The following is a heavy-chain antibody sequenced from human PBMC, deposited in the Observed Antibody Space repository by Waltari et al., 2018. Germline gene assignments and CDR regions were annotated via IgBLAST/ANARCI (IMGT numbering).Heavy chain of an antibody. D-gene: IGHD3-22*01. CDR3: ARDRDSSGYYPDAFDI. CDR1: GFTFSSYS. CDR2: ISSSSSYI. J-gene: IGHJ3*02. V-gene: IGHV3-21*01. Sequence: EVQLVESGGGLVKPGGSLRLSCAAFGFTFSSYSMNWVRQAPGKGLEWVSSISSSSSYIYYADSVKGRFTISRDNAKNSLYLQMNSLRAEDTAVYYCARDRDSSGYYPDAFDIWGQGTMVTVSS.